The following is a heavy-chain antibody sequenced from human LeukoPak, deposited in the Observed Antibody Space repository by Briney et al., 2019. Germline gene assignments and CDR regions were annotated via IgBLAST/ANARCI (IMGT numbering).Heavy chain of an antibody. V-gene: IGHV3-7*03. J-gene: IGHJ3*02. CDR1: GFTFSSYG. Sequence: GGSLRLSCAASGFTFSSYGMHWVRQAPGKGLEWVANINQDGSQKYYVDSVKGRFTISRDIAKNSLYLQMDSLRAEDTAVYYCARDCNYFDSSAYYDAFDIWGQGTMVTVSS. CDR2: INQDGSQK. D-gene: IGHD3-22*01. CDR3: ARDCNYFDSSAYYDAFDI.